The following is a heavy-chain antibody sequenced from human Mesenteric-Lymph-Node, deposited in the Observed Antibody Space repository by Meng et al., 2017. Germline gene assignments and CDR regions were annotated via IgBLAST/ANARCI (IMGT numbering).Heavy chain of an antibody. D-gene: IGHD3-22*01. CDR3: ARASIPYYYDSSGPFDY. V-gene: IGHV4-34*01. CDR1: GGSFSGYY. CDR2: INHSGST. J-gene: IGHJ4*02. Sequence: SETLSLTCAVYGGSFSGYYWSWIRQPPGKGLEWIGEINHSGSTNYNPSLKSRVTISVDTSKNQFSLKLSPVTAADTAVYYCARASIPYYYDSSGPFDYWGQGTLVTVSS.